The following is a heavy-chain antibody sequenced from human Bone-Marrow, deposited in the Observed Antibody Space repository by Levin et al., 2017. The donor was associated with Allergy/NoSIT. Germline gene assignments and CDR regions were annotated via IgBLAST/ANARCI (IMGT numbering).Heavy chain of an antibody. V-gene: IGHV3-73*01. Sequence: GESLKISCTASGFTFSGSAIHWVRQTSGKGLEWVGRIRSKANSYATIYAASVKGRCSLSRDDSKNTAYLEMNGLKTEDTAVYYCTRPHPDSGISDAFDVWGQGTMVTVSS. CDR3: TRPHPDSGISDAFDV. CDR1: GFTFSGSA. D-gene: IGHD1-14*01. J-gene: IGHJ3*01. CDR2: IRSKANSYAT.